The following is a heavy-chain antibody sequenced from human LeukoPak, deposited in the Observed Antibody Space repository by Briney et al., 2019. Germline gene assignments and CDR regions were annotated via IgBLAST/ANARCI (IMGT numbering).Heavy chain of an antibody. CDR1: GFTFDDYA. J-gene: IGHJ4*02. CDR3: ASGTYDSSGYYPTPPDY. D-gene: IGHD3-22*01. CDR2: ISWNSGSI. V-gene: IGHV3-9*01. Sequence: SLRLSCAASGFTFDDYAMHWVRQAPGKGLEWVSGISWNSGSIGYADSVKGRFTISRDNAKNTLYLQMNSLRAEDTAVYYCASGTYDSSGYYPTPPDYWGQGTLVTVSS.